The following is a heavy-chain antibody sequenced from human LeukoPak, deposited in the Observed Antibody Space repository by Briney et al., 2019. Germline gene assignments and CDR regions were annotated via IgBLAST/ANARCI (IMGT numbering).Heavy chain of an antibody. Sequence: GGSLRLSCAASGFTFSSYAMRWVRQAPGKGREWVAVISDDGSNKYYADSVKGRFTLSRDNSKNTLYLQMTSLRAEDRAVYYCARDLSPGIAVAGRFDYWGQGTLVTVSS. CDR1: GFTFSSYA. D-gene: IGHD6-19*01. CDR3: ARDLSPGIAVAGRFDY. J-gene: IGHJ4*02. V-gene: IGHV3-30*04. CDR2: ISDDGSNK.